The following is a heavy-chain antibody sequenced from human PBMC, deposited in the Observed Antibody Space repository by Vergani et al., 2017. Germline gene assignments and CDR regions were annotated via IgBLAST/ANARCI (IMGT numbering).Heavy chain of an antibody. CDR1: GFTFSSYW. J-gene: IGHJ4*02. D-gene: IGHD6-13*01. Sequence: EVQLVESGGGLVQPGGSLRLSCAASGFTFSSYWMSWVRQAPGKGLEWVANINQDGSEKYYVDSVKGRFTLSRDNAKNSLYLQMNSLRAEDTAVYYCARGQQQLVRYLSYWGQGTLVTVSS. CDR2: INQDGSEK. V-gene: IGHV3-7*01. CDR3: ARGQQQLVRYLSY.